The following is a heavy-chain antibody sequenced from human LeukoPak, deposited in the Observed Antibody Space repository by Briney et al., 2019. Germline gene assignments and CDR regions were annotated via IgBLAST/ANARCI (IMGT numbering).Heavy chain of an antibody. D-gene: IGHD4-17*01. V-gene: IGHV3-23*01. CDR2: ISGSGGST. J-gene: IGHJ6*03. CDR1: GFTFRSYG. Sequence: PGGTLRLSCAASGFTFRSYGMSWVRQAPGKELEWVSAISGSGGSTYYADSVKGRFTISRDNSKNTLYLQMNSLRAEDTAVYYCAKSATVTTDYYYYYMDVWGKGTTVTISS. CDR3: AKSATVTTDYYYYYMDV.